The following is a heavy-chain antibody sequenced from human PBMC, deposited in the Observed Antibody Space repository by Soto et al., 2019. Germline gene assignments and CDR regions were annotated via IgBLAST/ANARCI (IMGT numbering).Heavy chain of an antibody. Sequence: GESLKISCAASGFTFSSYAMSWVRQAPGKGLEWVSAISGSGGSTYYADSVKGRFTISRDNSKNTLYLQMNSLRAEDTAVYYCAKSETPRLHSVMGVYWGQGTLVTVSS. V-gene: IGHV3-23*01. CDR3: AKSETPRLHSVMGVY. J-gene: IGHJ4*02. D-gene: IGHD4-4*01. CDR2: ISGSGGST. CDR1: GFTFSSYA.